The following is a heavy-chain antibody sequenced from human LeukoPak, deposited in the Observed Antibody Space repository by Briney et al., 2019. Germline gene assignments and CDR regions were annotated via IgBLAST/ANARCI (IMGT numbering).Heavy chain of an antibody. CDR2: IWYDGSNK. V-gene: IGHV3-33*01. J-gene: IGHJ4*02. D-gene: IGHD4-11*01. Sequence: GGSLRLSCAASGLTFSSYGMHWVRQAPGKGLEWVAVIWYDGSNKYYAASVKGRFTISRDNSKNTLYLQMNSLRAEDTAVYYCARGNTNYSPIYWGQGTLVTVSS. CDR1: GLTFSSYG. CDR3: ARGNTNYSPIY.